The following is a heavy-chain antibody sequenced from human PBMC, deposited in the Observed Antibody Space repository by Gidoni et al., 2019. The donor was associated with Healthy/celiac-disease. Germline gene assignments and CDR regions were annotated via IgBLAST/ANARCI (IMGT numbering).Heavy chain of an antibody. CDR3: ARDPCSGGSCYGYYYYGMDV. CDR1: GFTFSSYS. Sequence: EVQLVESGGGLVQPGGSLRLSCAASGFTFSSYSMNWVRQAPGKGLEWVSYISSSSSTIYYADSVKGRFTISRDNAKNSLYLQMNSLRDEDTAVYYCARDPCSGGSCYGYYYYGMDVWGQGTTVTVSS. CDR2: ISSSSSTI. D-gene: IGHD2-15*01. V-gene: IGHV3-48*02. J-gene: IGHJ6*02.